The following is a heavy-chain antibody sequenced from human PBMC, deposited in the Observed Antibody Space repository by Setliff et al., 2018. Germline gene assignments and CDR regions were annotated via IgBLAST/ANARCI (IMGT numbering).Heavy chain of an antibody. D-gene: IGHD3-3*01. CDR3: ARAGPTVTFFRVLVISWCDP. CDR2: FHTGGST. J-gene: IGHJ5*02. CDR1: GDSISSGSYY. Sequence: SETLSLTCTVSGDSISSGSYYWTWIRQPAGKGLEWIGHFHTGGSTNYNRSLRSRVSISVDTSKNQFSLKLSPVTAADTATCYCARAGPTVTFFRVLVISWCDPWGQGSLVTVSS. V-gene: IGHV4-61*09.